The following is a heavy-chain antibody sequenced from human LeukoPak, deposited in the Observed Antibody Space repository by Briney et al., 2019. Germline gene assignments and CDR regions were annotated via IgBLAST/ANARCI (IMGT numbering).Heavy chain of an antibody. CDR3: ARDAPGAAAADDPLDI. CDR2: MNPNSGST. CDR1: GYTFTNYD. J-gene: IGHJ3*02. D-gene: IGHD6-13*01. V-gene: IGHV1-8*01. Sequence: GASVKVSCKASGYTFTNYDFNWMRQATGQGLEWMGWMNPNSGSTGYAQKFQGRVTMTRDTSISTAYMELSSLTSEDTAVYYCARDAPGAAAADDPLDIWGQGTTVTVSS.